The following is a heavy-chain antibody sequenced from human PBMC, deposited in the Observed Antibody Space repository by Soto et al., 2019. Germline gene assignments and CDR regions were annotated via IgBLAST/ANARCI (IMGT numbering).Heavy chain of an antibody. CDR2: ISSSSSYI. V-gene: IGHV3-21*03. CDR3: TREYSYGFNFDY. Sequence: PGGSLRLSCSASGFTLSSYSMNWVRQAPGKGLEWVSSISSSSSYIYYADSVKGRFTISRDNAKNSLYLQMNSLKTEDTAVYYCTREYSYGFNFDYWGQGTLVTVSS. D-gene: IGHD5-18*01. J-gene: IGHJ4*02. CDR1: GFTLSSYS.